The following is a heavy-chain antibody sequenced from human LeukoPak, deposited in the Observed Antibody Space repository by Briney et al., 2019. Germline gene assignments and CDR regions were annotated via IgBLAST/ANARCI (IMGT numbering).Heavy chain of an antibody. D-gene: IGHD3-3*01. CDR2: IYYSGST. Sequence: SETLSLTCTVSGGSISSSSYYWGWIRQPPGKGLEWIGSIYYSGSTYYNPSLKSRVTISVDTSKNQFSLKLSSATATDTAVYFCARVLSITIFGVAPGSLDVWGKGTTITVSS. J-gene: IGHJ6*04. V-gene: IGHV4-39*07. CDR3: ARVLSITIFGVAPGSLDV. CDR1: GGSISSSSYY.